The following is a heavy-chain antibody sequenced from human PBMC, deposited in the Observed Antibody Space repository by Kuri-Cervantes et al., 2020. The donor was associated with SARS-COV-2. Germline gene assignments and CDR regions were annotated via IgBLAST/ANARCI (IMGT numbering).Heavy chain of an antibody. D-gene: IGHD1-1*01. Sequence: GGSLRLSCAASGFTFINAWMNWVRQAPGKGLEWVSVIYSGGGTYYADSVKGRFTISRDNYKNTLYLQMNSLRAEDTAVYYCARRESWKGDFDIWGQGTMVTVSS. CDR1: GFTFINAW. J-gene: IGHJ3*02. V-gene: IGHV3-53*01. CDR2: IYSGGGT. CDR3: ARRESWKGDFDI.